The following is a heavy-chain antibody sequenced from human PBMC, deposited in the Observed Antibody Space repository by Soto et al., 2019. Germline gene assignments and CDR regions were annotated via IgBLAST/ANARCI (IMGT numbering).Heavy chain of an antibody. Sequence: PVKVSCKASGGTFSSYAISWVRQAPGQGLEWMGGIIPIFGTANYAQKFQGRVTITADESTSTAYMELSSLRSEDTAVYYCARHSRGGRTHAFDIWGQGTMVTVSS. CDR2: IIPIFGTA. CDR1: GGTFSSYA. CDR3: ARHSRGGRTHAFDI. J-gene: IGHJ3*02. V-gene: IGHV1-69*13. D-gene: IGHD2-15*01.